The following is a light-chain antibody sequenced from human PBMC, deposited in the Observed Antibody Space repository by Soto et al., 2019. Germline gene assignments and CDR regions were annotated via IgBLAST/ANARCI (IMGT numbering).Light chain of an antibody. CDR1: SSDVGSYNL. CDR3: CSYAGSSTV. CDR2: EVS. J-gene: IGLJ1*01. V-gene: IGLV2-23*02. Sequence: QSVLTQPASVSGSPGQPITISCTGTSSDVGSYNLASWYQQHPGKAPKLMICEVSKRPSGVSNRFSGSKSGNTASLTISGLQAEDEADYYCCSYAGSSTVFGTGTKVTVL.